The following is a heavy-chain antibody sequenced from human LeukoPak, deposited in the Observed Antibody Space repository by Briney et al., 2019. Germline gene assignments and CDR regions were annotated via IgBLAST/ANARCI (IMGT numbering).Heavy chain of an antibody. D-gene: IGHD6-19*01. V-gene: IGHV3-30-3*01. Sequence: GGSLRLSSAASGFTFSSYAMHWVRQAPGKGLEWVAVISYDGSNKYYADSVKGRLTISRDNSKNTLYLQMNSLRAEDTAVYYCAREGIFEEQWLAIDYWGQGTLVTVSS. CDR1: GFTFSSYA. CDR2: ISYDGSNK. J-gene: IGHJ4*02. CDR3: AREGIFEEQWLAIDY.